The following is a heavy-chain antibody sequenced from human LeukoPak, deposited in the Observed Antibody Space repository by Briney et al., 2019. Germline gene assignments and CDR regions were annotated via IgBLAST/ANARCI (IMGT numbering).Heavy chain of an antibody. CDR3: ARAPPRRCPGNDCYPIFDF. J-gene: IGHJ4*02. V-gene: IGHV4-59*01. CDR2: VKFNGKT. Sequence: PSETLSLTRPDSVDTTISCYWSWIGQPAGKGLEGIAYVKFNGKTDYNPPHKSRVTISLDSSKNQSTLILNSVTTANTADYYCARAPPRRCPGNDCYPIFDFWGQGSLVTVSS. D-gene: IGHD2-21*02. CDR1: VDTTISCY.